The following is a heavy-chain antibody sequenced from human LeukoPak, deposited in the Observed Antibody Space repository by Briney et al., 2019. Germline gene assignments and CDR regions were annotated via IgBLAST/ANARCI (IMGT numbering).Heavy chain of an antibody. V-gene: IGHV4-59*11. D-gene: IGHD4-11*01. CDR2: IYNSGST. J-gene: IGHJ4*02. CDR3: ARAFDYPYYFDY. CDR1: GGSISSHY. Sequence: SETLSLTCSVSGGSISSHYWNWIRQPPGKRLEWIGDIYNSGSTNYNPSLKSRVTISVDTSKNQFSLKLSSVTAADTAVYYCARAFDYPYYFDYWGQGLLVTVSS.